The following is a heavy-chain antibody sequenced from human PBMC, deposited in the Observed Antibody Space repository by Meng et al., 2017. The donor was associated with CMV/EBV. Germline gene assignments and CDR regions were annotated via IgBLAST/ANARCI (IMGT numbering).Heavy chain of an antibody. Sequence: GESLNISCAASGFTFSSYAMSWVRQAPGKGLEWVSVIYSGGSSTYYADSVKGRFTISRDNSKNTLYLQMNSLRAEDTAVYYCALAALDLFDPWGQGTLVTVSS. CDR2: IYSGGSST. J-gene: IGHJ5*02. CDR1: GFTFSSYA. D-gene: IGHD6-6*01. V-gene: IGHV3-23*03. CDR3: ALAALDLFDP.